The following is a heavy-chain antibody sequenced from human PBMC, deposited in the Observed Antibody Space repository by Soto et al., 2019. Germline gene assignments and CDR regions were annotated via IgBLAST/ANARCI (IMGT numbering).Heavy chain of an antibody. J-gene: IGHJ6*02. D-gene: IGHD5-12*01. Sequence: QVQLVQSGAEVKKPGASVKVSCKASGYTFTSYDINWVRQATGQGLEWMGWMNPNSGNTGYAQKCQGRVTRTRNTSISTAYMELSSLRSEDTAVYYCARAGDSGYDYGEGGYYGMDVWGQGTTVTVSS. CDR1: GYTFTSYD. CDR3: ARAGDSGYDYGEGGYYGMDV. V-gene: IGHV1-8*01. CDR2: MNPNSGNT.